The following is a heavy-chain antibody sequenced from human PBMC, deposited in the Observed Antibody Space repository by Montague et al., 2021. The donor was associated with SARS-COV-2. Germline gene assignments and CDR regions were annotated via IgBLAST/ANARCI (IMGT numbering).Heavy chain of an antibody. D-gene: IGHD4-11*01. CDR1: GESFSGFF. J-gene: IGHJ4*02. Sequence: SETLSLTCAVYGESFSGFFWSWIRQPPGKGLEWIAEINDRGVTHYNYNPSLGSRVTISADTSKNQFSLKLRSVTAADTAVYYCARWDPQTLTVISLRGKSANDYWGQGTLVTVSS. V-gene: IGHV4-34*01. CDR2: INDRGVTHY. CDR3: ARWDPQTLTVISLRGKSANDY.